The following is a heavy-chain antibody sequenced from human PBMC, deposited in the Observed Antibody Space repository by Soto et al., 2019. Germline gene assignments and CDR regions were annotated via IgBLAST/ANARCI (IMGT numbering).Heavy chain of an antibody. CDR3: AKRRGAGGHFDY. Sequence: PSRYLRLCCAASGFTFSSYAMGWVRQGPGKGLEWVAVVSIGGSTHYADSVRGRFTISRDNSKNTLSLQMNSLTAEDTAVYFCAKRRGAGGHFDYWGQGALVTVSS. J-gene: IGHJ4*02. CDR2: VSIGGST. CDR1: GFTFSSYA. V-gene: IGHV3-23*01. D-gene: IGHD2-15*01.